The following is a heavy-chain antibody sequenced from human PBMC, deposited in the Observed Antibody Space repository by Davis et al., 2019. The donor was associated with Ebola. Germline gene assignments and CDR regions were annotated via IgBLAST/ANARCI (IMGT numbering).Heavy chain of an antibody. D-gene: IGHD1-1*01. J-gene: IGHJ3*02. CDR1: GFTFSSYG. CDR3: ARGLELEGAFDI. V-gene: IGHV3-30*19. Sequence: GESLKISCAASGFTFSSYGMHWVRQAPGKGLEWVAVISYDGSNKYYADSVKGRFTISRDNSKNTLYLQMNSLRAEDTAVYYCARGLELEGAFDIWGQGTMVTVSS. CDR2: ISYDGSNK.